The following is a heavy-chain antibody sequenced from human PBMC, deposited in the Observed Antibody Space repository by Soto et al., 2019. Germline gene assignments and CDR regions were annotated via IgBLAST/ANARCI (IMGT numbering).Heavy chain of an antibody. Sequence: PGGSLRLSCAASGFTFGSYAMSWVRQAPGKGLEWVSAISGSGGSTYYADSVKGRFTISRDNSKNTLYPQMNSLRAEDTAVYYCAKGRGYCSSTSCYVGSDYWGQGTLVTVSS. CDR1: GFTFGSYA. V-gene: IGHV3-23*01. D-gene: IGHD2-2*01. CDR2: ISGSGGST. J-gene: IGHJ4*02. CDR3: AKGRGYCSSTSCYVGSDY.